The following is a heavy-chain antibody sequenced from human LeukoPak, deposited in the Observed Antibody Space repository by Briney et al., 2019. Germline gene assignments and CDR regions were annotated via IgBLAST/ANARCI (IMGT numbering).Heavy chain of an antibody. CDR1: GYTFTSYD. CDR2: MNPNSGNT. Sequence: ASVKVSCKASGYTFTSYDINWVRQATGQGLEWMGWMNPNSGNTGYAQKFQGRVTITRNTSISTAYMELSSLRSEDTAVYYCARGGRYCSGGSCYGVWFDPWGQGTLVTVSS. CDR3: ARGGRYCSGGSCYGVWFDP. V-gene: IGHV1-8*03. J-gene: IGHJ5*02. D-gene: IGHD2-15*01.